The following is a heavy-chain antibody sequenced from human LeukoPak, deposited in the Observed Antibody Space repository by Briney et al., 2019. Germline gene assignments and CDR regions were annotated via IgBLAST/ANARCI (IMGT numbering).Heavy chain of an antibody. CDR3: AKDNAQAYYASGSLVL. V-gene: IGHV3-9*01. CDR1: GFTFDDYA. Sequence: PGGSLRLSCAASGFTFDDYAMHWLRQAQGKGLEWVSGLNWNSGGIVYADSVKGRFTISRDNAKGSLYLQMNNLRTEDTALYYCAKDNAQAYYASGSLVLWGQGTLVTVSS. J-gene: IGHJ4*02. CDR2: LNWNSGGI. D-gene: IGHD3-10*01.